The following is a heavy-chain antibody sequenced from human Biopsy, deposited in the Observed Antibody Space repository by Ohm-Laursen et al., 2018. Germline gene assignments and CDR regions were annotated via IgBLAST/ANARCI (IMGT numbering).Heavy chain of an antibody. D-gene: IGHD1-26*01. CDR1: GGTFTNYA. Sequence: SVKASCKASGGTFTNYAISWVRQAPGQGLEWMGGIIPIFGTANYAQKFQGRATITADESTSTAYMELSSLRSDDTAVYYCARDALGGGSYRFFYWGQGSLVTVSS. CDR3: ARDALGGGSYRFFY. J-gene: IGHJ4*02. CDR2: IIPIFGTA. V-gene: IGHV1-69*13.